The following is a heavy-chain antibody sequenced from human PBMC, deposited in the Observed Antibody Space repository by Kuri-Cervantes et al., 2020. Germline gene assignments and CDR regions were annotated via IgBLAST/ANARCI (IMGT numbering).Heavy chain of an antibody. CDR1: GFTFSSYW. Sequence: GGSLRLSCAASGFTFSSYWMSWVRQAPGKGLEWVSVIYSCGSTYYADSVKGRFTISRDNSKNTLYLQMNSLRAEDTAVYYCAKDRSGSYIGGMDVWGQGTTVTVSS. CDR3: AKDRSGSYIGGMDV. J-gene: IGHJ6*02. CDR2: IYSCGST. D-gene: IGHD3-10*01. V-gene: IGHV3-66*03.